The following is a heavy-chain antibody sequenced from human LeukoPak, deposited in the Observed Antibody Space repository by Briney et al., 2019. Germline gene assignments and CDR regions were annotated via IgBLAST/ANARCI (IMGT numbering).Heavy chain of an antibody. J-gene: IGHJ3*02. CDR2: INHSGST. Sequence: SETLSLTCAVYGGSFSGYYWSWIRQPPGKGLEWIGEINHSGSTNYNPSLKSRVTISVDTSKNQFSLKLSSVTAADTAVYYCASGEVAESAVDIWGQGTMVTVSS. CDR1: GGSFSGYY. D-gene: IGHD6-19*01. V-gene: IGHV4-34*01. CDR3: ASGEVAESAVDI.